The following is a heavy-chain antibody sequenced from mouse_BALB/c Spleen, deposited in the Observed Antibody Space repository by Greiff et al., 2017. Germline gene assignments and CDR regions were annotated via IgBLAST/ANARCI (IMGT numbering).Heavy chain of an antibody. CDR3: ARTLYGNYGAY. J-gene: IGHJ3*01. CDR2: INPSSGYT. V-gene: IGHV1-4*02. Sequence: VKLMESAAELARPGASVKMSCKASGYTFTSYTMHWVKQRPGQGLEWIGYINPSSGYTEYNQKFKDKTTLTADKSSSTAYMQLSSLTSEDSAVYYCARTLYGNYGAYWGQGTLVTVSA. D-gene: IGHD2-1*01. CDR1: GYTFTSYT.